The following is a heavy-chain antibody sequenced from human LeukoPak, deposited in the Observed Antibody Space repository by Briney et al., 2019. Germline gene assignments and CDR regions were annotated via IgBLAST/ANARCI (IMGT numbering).Heavy chain of an antibody. CDR3: ARASKSYGLWYFDL. CDR2: NNPNSGGT. V-gene: IGHV1-2*02. D-gene: IGHD3-16*01. J-gene: IGHJ2*01. Sequence: ASVKVSCKPSGYTFTGYYMHWVRQAPGQGLEWMGWNNPNSGGTNYAQKFQGRVAMTRDTSISTAYMELSRLRSDDTALYYCARASKSYGLWYFDLWGRGTLVTVSS. CDR1: GYTFTGYY.